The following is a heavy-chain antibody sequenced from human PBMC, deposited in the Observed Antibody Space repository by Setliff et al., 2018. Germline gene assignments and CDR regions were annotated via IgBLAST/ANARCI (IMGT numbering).Heavy chain of an antibody. CDR1: GYRFSSHW. Sequence: LKISCTGSGYRFSSHWIGWVRQMPGKGLGWMGIIYPGDSDTRYSPSFQGQVTISADKSISTAYLQWSSLKASDTAMYYCASSSGSSSNDAFGIWGQGTTVTVSS. J-gene: IGHJ3*02. CDR2: IYPGDSDT. D-gene: IGHD1-26*01. V-gene: IGHV5-51*01. CDR3: ASSSGSSSNDAFGI.